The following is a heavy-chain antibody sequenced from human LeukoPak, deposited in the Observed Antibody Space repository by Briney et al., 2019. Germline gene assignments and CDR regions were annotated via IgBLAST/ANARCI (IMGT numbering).Heavy chain of an antibody. V-gene: IGHV5-51*01. Sequence: GESLKISCKGSGYSFTNYWIGWVRQMPGKGLEWMGIIYPDDSNTKYSPSFQGLVTISADKSISTAYLQWSSLKASDTAMYYCARQSITIFGVPRGWFDPWGQGTLVTVS. J-gene: IGHJ5*02. D-gene: IGHD3-3*01. CDR3: ARQSITIFGVPRGWFDP. CDR2: IYPDDSNT. CDR1: GYSFTNYW.